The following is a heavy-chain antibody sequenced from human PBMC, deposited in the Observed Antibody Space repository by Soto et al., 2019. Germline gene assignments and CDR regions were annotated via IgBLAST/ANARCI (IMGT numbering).Heavy chain of an antibody. CDR2: ISGSGGST. J-gene: IGHJ4*02. CDR3: AKALPQWLVPYFDY. V-gene: IGHV3-23*01. Sequence: HPGGSLRLSCAASGFTFSSYAMSWLRQAPGKGLEWVSAISGSGGSTYYADSVKGRFTISRDNSKNTLYLQMNSLRAEDTAVYYCAKALPQWLVPYFDYWGQGTLVTVSS. CDR1: GFTFSSYA. D-gene: IGHD6-19*01.